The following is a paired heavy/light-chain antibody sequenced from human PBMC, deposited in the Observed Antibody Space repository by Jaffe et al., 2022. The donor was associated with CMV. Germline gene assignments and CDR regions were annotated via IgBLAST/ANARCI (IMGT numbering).Light chain of an antibody. V-gene: IGLV1-40*01. CDR3: QSYDISLREWV. Sequence: QSVLTQPPSVSGAPGQRVTISCTGSSSNIGAPYGVHWYQHLPGTAPKLLIHDITNRPSGVPDRFSGSRSGTSASLAITGLQAGDEAGYYCQSYDISLREWVFGGGTKLTVL. CDR2: DIT. J-gene: IGLJ3*02. CDR1: SSNIGAPYG.
Heavy chain of an antibody. CDR1: GFTFSSSE. Sequence: DVQLVESGGGLAQPGGSLRLSCVGSGFTFSSSEMNWVRQAPGKGLEWVSYISESGSTIYYAASVKGRFTISRDNAKNSVYLQMNSLRVEDTAFYYCARKISGTSYFDYWGQGTLLTVSA. CDR2: ISESGSTI. D-gene: IGHD1-20*01. J-gene: IGHJ4*02. V-gene: IGHV3-48*03. CDR3: ARKISGTSYFDY.